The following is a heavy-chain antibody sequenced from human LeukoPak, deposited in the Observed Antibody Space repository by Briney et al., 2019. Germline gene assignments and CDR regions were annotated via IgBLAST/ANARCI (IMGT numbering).Heavy chain of an antibody. D-gene: IGHD6-19*01. V-gene: IGHV3-7*01. Sequence: GGSLRLSCEASGFTFDNYWMSWVRQAPGKGLEWVANIKQDGSEKYYVDSVKGRFTTSRDNAKNSLFLQMNSLGAEDTAVYYCAVYSSGWYNTFDIWGQGTMVTVSS. CDR1: GFTFDNYW. CDR2: IKQDGSEK. CDR3: AVYSSGWYNTFDI. J-gene: IGHJ3*02.